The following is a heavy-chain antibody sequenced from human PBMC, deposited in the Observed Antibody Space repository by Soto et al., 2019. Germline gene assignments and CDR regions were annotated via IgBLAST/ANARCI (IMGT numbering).Heavy chain of an antibody. J-gene: IGHJ3*02. CDR2: IYPDDSDT. D-gene: IGHD3-22*01. CDR3: ARHSSGFAAFDI. V-gene: IGHV5-51*01. CDR1: GYSFTSYW. Sequence: PGESLKISFKGSGYSFTSYWIAWVRQMPGKGLEWMGIIYPDDSDTRYSPSFQGQVTISADKSISTAFLQWSSLKASDTAMYYCARHSSGFAAFDIWGQGTMVTVSS.